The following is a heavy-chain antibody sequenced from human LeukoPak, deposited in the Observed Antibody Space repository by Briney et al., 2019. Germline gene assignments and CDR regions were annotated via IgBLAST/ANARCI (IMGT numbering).Heavy chain of an antibody. J-gene: IGHJ4*02. CDR2: INAGNGNT. V-gene: IGHV1-3*01. D-gene: IGHD5-18*01. CDR3: ARSLQLWSDY. CDR1: GYSFISYA. Sequence: ASVEVSCKAFGYSFISYAMHWVRQAPGQRLEWMGWINAGNGNTKYSRKFQDKVTITRDTSASTAYMELSSLSSEDTAVYYCARSLQLWSDYWGQGTLVTVSS.